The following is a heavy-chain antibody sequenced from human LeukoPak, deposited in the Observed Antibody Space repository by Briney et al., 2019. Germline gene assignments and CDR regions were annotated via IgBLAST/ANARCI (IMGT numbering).Heavy chain of an antibody. Sequence: ASVKVSCKTSGYTFTDFYMHWVRQAPGQGLEWMGWINPNSGGTNYAQNFPGRVTLTRDTSISTAYMELSGLRSDDTAVYYCARAGSIPYFDYWGQGTLVTVSS. CDR2: INPNSGGT. V-gene: IGHV1-2*02. CDR1: GYTFTDFY. J-gene: IGHJ4*02. D-gene: IGHD2/OR15-2a*01. CDR3: ARAGSIPYFDY.